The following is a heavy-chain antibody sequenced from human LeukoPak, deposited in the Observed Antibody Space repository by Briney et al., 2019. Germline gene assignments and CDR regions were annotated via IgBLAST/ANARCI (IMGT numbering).Heavy chain of an antibody. D-gene: IGHD1-26*01. Sequence: SQTLSLTFAISGDSVSSNSVTWNWIRQSPSRGLEWLGKTYYRSNWYNDYAVSVKGRITINPDTSKNQFSLQLNSVTPEDTAVYYCARGRSGDDFHYWGQGTLVTVSS. V-gene: IGHV6-1*01. CDR1: GDSVSSNSVT. CDR3: ARGRSGDDFHY. J-gene: IGHJ4*02. CDR2: TYYRSNWYN.